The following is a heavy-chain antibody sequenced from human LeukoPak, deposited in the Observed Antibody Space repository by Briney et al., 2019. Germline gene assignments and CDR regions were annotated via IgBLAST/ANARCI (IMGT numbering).Heavy chain of an antibody. D-gene: IGHD3-22*01. CDR3: ARRKYYYDSSGYYYFDY. Sequence: GESLKISCKGSGYSFTSYWIGWVRQMPGKGLEWMGIIYPGDSDTRYSPSFQGQVTISADKSISTAYLQWSSLKASDTVMYYCARRKYYYDSSGYYYFDYWGQGTLVTVSS. V-gene: IGHV5-51*01. CDR1: GYSFTSYW. CDR2: IYPGDSDT. J-gene: IGHJ4*02.